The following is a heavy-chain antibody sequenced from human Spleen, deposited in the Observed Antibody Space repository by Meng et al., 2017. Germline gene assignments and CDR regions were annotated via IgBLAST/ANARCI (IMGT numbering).Heavy chain of an antibody. CDR3: ARDGITMVRGAHGYFDL. V-gene: IGHV3-21*01. CDR1: GFTFSSYW. D-gene: IGHD3-10*01. Sequence: GESLKISCAASGFTFSSYWMNWVRQAPGKGLEWVSSISSSSSYIYYADSVKGRFTISRDNAKNSLYLQMNSLRAEDTAVYYCARDGITMVRGAHGYFDLWGRGTLVTVSS. J-gene: IGHJ2*01. CDR2: ISSSSSYI.